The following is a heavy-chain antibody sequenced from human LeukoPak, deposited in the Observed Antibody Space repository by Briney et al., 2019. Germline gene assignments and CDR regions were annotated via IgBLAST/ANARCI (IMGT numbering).Heavy chain of an antibody. CDR2: IYYSGST. Sequence: PSETLSLTCTVSGGSISSSSYYWGWIRQPPGKGLEWIGSIYYSGSTYYNPSLKSRVTISVDTSKNQFSLKLSSVTAADTAVYYCARQSHYYDSSGPQDYWGQGTLVTVSS. CDR3: ARQSHYYDSSGPQDY. V-gene: IGHV4-39*01. CDR1: GGSISSSSYY. D-gene: IGHD3-22*01. J-gene: IGHJ4*02.